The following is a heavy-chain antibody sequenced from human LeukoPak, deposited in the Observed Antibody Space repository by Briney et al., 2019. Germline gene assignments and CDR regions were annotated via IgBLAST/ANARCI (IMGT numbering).Heavy chain of an antibody. J-gene: IGHJ3*02. CDR3: ARVTGDFAFDI. D-gene: IGHD7-27*01. V-gene: IGHV4-4*02. CDR1: GGSISRSNW. Sequence: PSETLSLTCAVSGGSISRSNWWSWVRQPPGKGREWIGEIYHSGSTNYNSSLKRRVTISVDKSKNQFSLKLSSVTAADTAVYYCARVTGDFAFDIWGQGTMVTVSS. CDR2: IYHSGST.